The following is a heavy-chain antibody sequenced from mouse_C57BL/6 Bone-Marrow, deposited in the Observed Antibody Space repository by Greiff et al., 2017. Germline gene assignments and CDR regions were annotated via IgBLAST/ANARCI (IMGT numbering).Heavy chain of an antibody. Sequence: EVKLLESGAELVKPGASVKLSCTASGFNIKDYYIHWVKQTTEKGLEWIGRIDPEDGETKYAPKFQDKATITADTSSNTAYLQLSSLTSEDTAVYYCTRSLFYYGTNYWGQGTTLTVSS. V-gene: IGHV14-2*01. D-gene: IGHD1-1*01. CDR1: GFNIKDYY. CDR3: TRSLFYYGTNY. J-gene: IGHJ2*01. CDR2: IDPEDGET.